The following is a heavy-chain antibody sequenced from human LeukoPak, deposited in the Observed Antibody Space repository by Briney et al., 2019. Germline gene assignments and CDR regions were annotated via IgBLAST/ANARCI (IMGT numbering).Heavy chain of an antibody. V-gene: IGHV3-21*01. J-gene: IGHJ5*02. CDR1: GFTFSSYS. D-gene: IGHD6-19*01. CDR2: ISSSRSYI. Sequence: GGSLRLSCAASGFTFSSYSMNWVRQAPGKGLEWVSSISSSRSYIYYADSVKGRFTISRDNAKNSLYLQMNSLRAEDTAVYYCARDHFSSGWTQGWFDPWGQGTLVTVSS. CDR3: ARDHFSSGWTQGWFDP.